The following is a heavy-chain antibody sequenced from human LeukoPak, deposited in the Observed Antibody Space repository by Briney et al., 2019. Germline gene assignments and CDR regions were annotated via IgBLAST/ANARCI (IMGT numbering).Heavy chain of an antibody. CDR3: ARDDPYSGSAMDV. CDR1: GGTFSSYA. V-gene: IGHV1-69*04. CDR2: IIPILGIA. D-gene: IGHD1-26*01. Sequence: GASVKVSCKASGGTFSSYAISWVRQAPGQGLEWMGRIIPILGIANYAQKFQGRVTITADKSTSTAYMELSSLRSEDTAVYYCARDDPYSGSAMDVWGKGTTVTVSS. J-gene: IGHJ6*03.